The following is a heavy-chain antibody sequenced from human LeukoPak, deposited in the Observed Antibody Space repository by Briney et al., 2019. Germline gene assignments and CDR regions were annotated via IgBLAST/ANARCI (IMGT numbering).Heavy chain of an antibody. J-gene: IGHJ4*02. D-gene: IGHD5-24*01. CDR3: ARHNRDPQYLDY. Sequence: SETLSLTCTVSGDSVTSTNYYWGWIRQPPGKGLEWIGRIYSSGNTYYNPSLKRRVTMSVDTSMNQFSLRLSSVTAADTAVYYCARHNRDPQYLDYWGQGALVTVSS. CDR2: IYSSGNT. CDR1: GDSVTSTNYY. V-gene: IGHV4-39*01.